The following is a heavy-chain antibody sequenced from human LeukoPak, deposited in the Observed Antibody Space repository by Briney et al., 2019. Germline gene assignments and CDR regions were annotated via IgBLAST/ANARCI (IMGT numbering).Heavy chain of an antibody. CDR1: GFTFSSYS. CDR2: ISSSSSYI. J-gene: IGHJ6*03. V-gene: IGHV3-21*01. CDR3: ARDGRYYYDSSGSRGLVYYYMDV. D-gene: IGHD3-22*01. Sequence: GGSLRLSCAASGFTFSSYSMNWVRQAAGKGLEWVSSISSSSSYIYYADSVKGRFTISRDNAKNSLYLQMNSLRAEDTAVYYCARDGRYYYDSSGSRGLVYYYMDVWGKGTTVTVSS.